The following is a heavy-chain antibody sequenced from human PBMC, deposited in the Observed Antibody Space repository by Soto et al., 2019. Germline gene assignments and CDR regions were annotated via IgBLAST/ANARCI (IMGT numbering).Heavy chain of an antibody. D-gene: IGHD6-25*01. Sequence: PGGSLRLSCEASGFTFSGYYMTWVRQAPGKGLEWISYFSSSGYTIRYADSVEGRFTVSRDDAKKTLYLQMNSLRAEDTAVYYCATVRGGRSEVWGQWTLVTVSS. CDR3: ATVRGGRSEV. CDR1: GFTFSGYY. V-gene: IGHV3-11*01. J-gene: IGHJ3*01. CDR2: FSSSGYTI.